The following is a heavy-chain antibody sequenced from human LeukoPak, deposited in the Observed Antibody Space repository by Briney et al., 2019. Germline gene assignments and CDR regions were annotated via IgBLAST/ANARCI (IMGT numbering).Heavy chain of an antibody. D-gene: IGHD4-17*01. J-gene: IGHJ3*02. CDR3: ARLTTVTALAFDI. CDR1: GGSFSSYY. Sequence: SETLSLTCAVYGGSFSSYYWSWIRQPPGKGLEWIGYIYYSGSTNYNPSLRSRVTISVDTSKNQFSLKLSSVTAADTAVYYCARLTTVTALAFDIWGQGTMVTVSS. CDR2: IYYSGST. V-gene: IGHV4-59*01.